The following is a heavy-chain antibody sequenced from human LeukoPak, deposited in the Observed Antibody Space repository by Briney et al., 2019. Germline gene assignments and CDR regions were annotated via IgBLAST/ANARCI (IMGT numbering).Heavy chain of an antibody. V-gene: IGHV3-30*04. J-gene: IGHJ4*02. D-gene: IGHD6-19*01. CDR3: ARSPYSSGWSGNY. CDR1: GFTFSSYA. CDR2: ISYDGSNK. Sequence: GGSLRLSCAASGFTFSSYAMLWVRQAPGKGLEWVAVISYDGSNKYYADSVKGRFTISRDNSKNTLYLQMNSLRAEDTAVYYCARSPYSSGWSGNYWGQGTLVTVSS.